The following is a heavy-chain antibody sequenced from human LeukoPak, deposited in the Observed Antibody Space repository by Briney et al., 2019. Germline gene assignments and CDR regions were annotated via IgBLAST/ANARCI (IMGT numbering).Heavy chain of an antibody. CDR2: INPNSGGT. V-gene: IGHV1-2*02. Sequence: ASVKVSCKASGYTFTGYYMHWVRQAPGQGLEWMGWINPNSGGTNYAQKLQGRVTMTTDTSTSTAYMELRSLRSDDTAVYYCARDNSGSYYYYYGMDVWGQGTTVTVSS. J-gene: IGHJ6*02. CDR1: GYTFTGYY. D-gene: IGHD1-26*01. CDR3: ARDNSGSYYYYYGMDV.